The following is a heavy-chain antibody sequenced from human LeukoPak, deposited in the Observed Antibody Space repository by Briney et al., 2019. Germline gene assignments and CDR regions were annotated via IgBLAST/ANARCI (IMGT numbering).Heavy chain of an antibody. Sequence: SETLSLTCAVYGGSFSGYYWSWIRQPPGKGLEWTGEINHSGSTNYNPSLKSRVTISVDTSKNQFSLKLNSVTAADTAVYYCARGDDSSGYYWRRAFDYWGQGTLVTVSS. CDR1: GGSFSGYY. CDR2: INHSGST. V-gene: IGHV4-34*01. CDR3: ARGDDSSGYYWRRAFDY. D-gene: IGHD3-22*01. J-gene: IGHJ4*02.